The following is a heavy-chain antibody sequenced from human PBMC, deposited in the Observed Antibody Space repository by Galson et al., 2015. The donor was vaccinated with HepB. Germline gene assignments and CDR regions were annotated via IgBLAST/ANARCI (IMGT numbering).Heavy chain of an antibody. D-gene: IGHD3-10*01. CDR3: ARDDGRRGITMVQGRMIEDY. V-gene: IGHV1-2*06. Sequence: SVKVSCKASGYTFTGYYMHWVRQAPGQGLEWMGRINPNSGGTNYAQKFQGRVTMTRDTSISTAYMELSRLRSDDTAVYYCARDDGRRGITMVQGRMIEDYWGQGTLITVPS. CDR2: INPNSGGT. J-gene: IGHJ4*02. CDR1: GYTFTGYY.